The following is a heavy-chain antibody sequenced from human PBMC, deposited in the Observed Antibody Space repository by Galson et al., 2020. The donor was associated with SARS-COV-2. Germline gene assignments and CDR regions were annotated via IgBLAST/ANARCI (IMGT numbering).Heavy chain of an antibody. CDR3: AAEAAVRYFDWTYRLYDP. V-gene: IGHV1-58*01. Sequence: SVKVSCKASGFTFTSSAVQLVRQARGQRLEWIGWIVVGSGNTNYSQTFKERVTITRDMSTSTAYMELSSLRSEDTAVYYCAAEAAVRYFDWTYRLYDPWGQGTLVTVSS. CDR2: IVVGSGNT. J-gene: IGHJ5*02. CDR1: GFTFTSSA. D-gene: IGHD3-9*01.